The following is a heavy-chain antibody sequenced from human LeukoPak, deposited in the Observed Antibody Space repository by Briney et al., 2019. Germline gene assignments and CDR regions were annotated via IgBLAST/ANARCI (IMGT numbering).Heavy chain of an antibody. D-gene: IGHD6-13*01. CDR2: ISGGAGST. CDR3: ASLVRLFDY. CDR1: AITFSTYA. J-gene: IGHJ4*02. Sequence: GGSLRLSCAASAITFSTYAMSWVRQAPGKGLECVSVISGGAGSTYYADSVKGRFTISRDNSKNTLYLQMNSLRAEDTAVYYCASLVRLFDYWGQGTLVTVSS. V-gene: IGHV3-23*01.